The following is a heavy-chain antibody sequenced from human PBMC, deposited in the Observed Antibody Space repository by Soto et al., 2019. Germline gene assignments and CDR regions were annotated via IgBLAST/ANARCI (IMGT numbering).Heavy chain of an antibody. CDR2: IIPIFGTA. V-gene: IGHV1-69*12. CDR3: ASRIVGATLDYCYGMDV. CDR1: GGTFSSYA. D-gene: IGHD1-26*01. Sequence: QVQLVQSGAEVKKPGSSVKVSCKASGGTFSSYAISWVRQAPGQGLEWMGGIIPIFGTANYAQKFQGRVTITAEESTSTAYMELSSLRSEDTAVYYCASRIVGATLDYCYGMDVWGQGTTVTVSS. J-gene: IGHJ6*02.